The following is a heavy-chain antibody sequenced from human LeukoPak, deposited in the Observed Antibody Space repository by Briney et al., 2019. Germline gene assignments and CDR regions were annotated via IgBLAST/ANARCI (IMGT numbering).Heavy chain of an antibody. J-gene: IGHJ5*02. D-gene: IGHD3-10*01. CDR3: ARESVSSGTNWFDP. CDR2: IYHSGTT. V-gene: IGHV4-38-2*02. CDR1: AYSLSSDYY. Sequence: SETLSLTCAVSAYSLSSDYYWGWIRQPPGKGLEWIGTIYHSGTTYYNPSLKSRVTISVDTSKNQFSLKLSSVTAADTAVYYCARESVSSGTNWFDPWGQGTLVTVSS.